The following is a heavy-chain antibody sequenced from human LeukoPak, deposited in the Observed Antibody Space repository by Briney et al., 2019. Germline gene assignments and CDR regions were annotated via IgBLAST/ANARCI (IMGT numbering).Heavy chain of an antibody. Sequence: PGRSLRLSCAASGFTFSSYGMHWVRQAPGKGLEWVAVIWYDGSNKYYGDSVKGRFTISRDNSRSTLYLQMTSLRAEDTAVYYCARVLWFGEVLKGDAFDIWGQGTMVTVSS. CDR3: ARVLWFGEVLKGDAFDI. J-gene: IGHJ3*02. CDR1: GFTFSSYG. V-gene: IGHV3-33*01. CDR2: IWYDGSNK. D-gene: IGHD3-10*01.